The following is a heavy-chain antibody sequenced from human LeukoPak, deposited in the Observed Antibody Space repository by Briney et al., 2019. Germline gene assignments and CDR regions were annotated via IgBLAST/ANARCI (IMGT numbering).Heavy chain of an antibody. V-gene: IGHV5-51*01. J-gene: IGHJ6*02. D-gene: IGHD3-10*01. CDR3: ARIGMVRGYYYGMDV. Sequence: GESLKISCKGSGYSFTSYWIGWVRQMPGKGLEWMGIIYPGDSDTRYSPSFQGQVTISADKSISTAYLQWSSLKASATAMYYCARIGMVRGYYYGMDVWGQGTTVTVSS. CDR1: GYSFTSYW. CDR2: IYPGDSDT.